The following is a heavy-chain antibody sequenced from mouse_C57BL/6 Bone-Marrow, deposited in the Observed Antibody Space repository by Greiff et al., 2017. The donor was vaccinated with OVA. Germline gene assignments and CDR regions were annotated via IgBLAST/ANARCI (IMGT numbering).Heavy chain of an antibody. CDR3: VKAPLLGPPSNCAMDY. V-gene: IGHV7-4*01. CDR1: GFTFTDYY. Sequence: DVKLVESGGGLVQPGASLRLSCAASGFTFTDYYISWVRQPPGKAPAWLALIRNKANGYTTEYTASVTCRFTISRDDSQNFRYLQMHTLRAEDSATYYCVKAPLLGPPSNCAMDYWGQGTSVTVSS. J-gene: IGHJ4*01. D-gene: IGHD2-10*01. CDR2: IRNKANGYTT.